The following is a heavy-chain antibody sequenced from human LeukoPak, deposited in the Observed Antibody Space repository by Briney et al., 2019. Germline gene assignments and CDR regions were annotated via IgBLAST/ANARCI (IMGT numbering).Heavy chain of an antibody. Sequence: PGGSLRLSCAASGFTFSGYWMSWVRQAPGKGLEWVANIKQDESEKYYVDSVKGRFTISRDNAKNSLYLQMNSLRAEDTAVYYCARGTSDSRVTPTRYWGQGTLVTVSS. V-gene: IGHV3-7*01. CDR1: GFTFSGYW. CDR3: ARGTSDSRVTPTRY. CDR2: IKQDESEK. D-gene: IGHD3-22*01. J-gene: IGHJ4*02.